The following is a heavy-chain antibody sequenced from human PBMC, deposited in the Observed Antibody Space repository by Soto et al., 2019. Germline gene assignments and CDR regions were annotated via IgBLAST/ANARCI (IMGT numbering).Heavy chain of an antibody. CDR1: GFTFSSYG. CDR3: AKEFLGVAALLDYYYGIDV. Sequence: PGGSLRLSCAASGFTFSSYGMHWVRQAPGKGLEWVAVISYDGSNKYYADSVKGRFTISRDNSKNTLYLQMNSLRAEDTAVYYCAKEFLGVAALLDYYYGIDVWGQGTTVTVSS. CDR2: ISYDGSNK. D-gene: IGHD6-13*01. V-gene: IGHV3-30*18. J-gene: IGHJ6*02.